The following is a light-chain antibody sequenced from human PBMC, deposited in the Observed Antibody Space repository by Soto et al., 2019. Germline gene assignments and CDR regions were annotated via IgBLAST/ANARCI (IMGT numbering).Light chain of an antibody. Sequence: DIQMTQSPSSLSASVGDRVTITCRASQSISSYLNWYQQKPGKAPNLLIYTSSNLQSGVPSRFSGSGSGTDFTLTISSLQPEDFATYYCQQSDSTPRTFGGGTKVDIK. CDR2: TSS. J-gene: IGKJ4*01. V-gene: IGKV1-39*01. CDR3: QQSDSTPRT. CDR1: QSISSY.